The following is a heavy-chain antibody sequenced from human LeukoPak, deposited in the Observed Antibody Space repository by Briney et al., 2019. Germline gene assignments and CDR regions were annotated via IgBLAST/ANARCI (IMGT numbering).Heavy chain of an antibody. CDR2: IKQDGNKK. Sequence: GGSLRLSCAASGFTFNSYWMAWVRQAPGKGLEWVANIKQDGNKKYYVDSVKGRFTISRDNAKNSLYLQMNSLRVEDTAVYYCARDGDYDWNYRSGFDYWGQGTLVTVSS. J-gene: IGHJ4*02. V-gene: IGHV3-7*01. D-gene: IGHD1-7*01. CDR3: ARDGDYDWNYRSGFDY. CDR1: GFTFNSYW.